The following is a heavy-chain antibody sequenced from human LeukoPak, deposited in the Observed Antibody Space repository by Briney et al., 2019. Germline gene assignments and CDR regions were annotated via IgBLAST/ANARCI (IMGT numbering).Heavy chain of an antibody. D-gene: IGHD5-12*01. CDR3: ASYRGGSLDY. CDR1: GFSFSDYY. CDR2: ISSSSTYT. Sequence: GGSLRLSCAASGFSFSDYYMSWIREAPGKGLEWVSYISSSSTYTNYADSVKGRFTISRDNAKNSLYLQMNSLRAEDTAVYYCASYRGGSLDYWGQGTLVTVSS. J-gene: IGHJ4*02. V-gene: IGHV3-11*06.